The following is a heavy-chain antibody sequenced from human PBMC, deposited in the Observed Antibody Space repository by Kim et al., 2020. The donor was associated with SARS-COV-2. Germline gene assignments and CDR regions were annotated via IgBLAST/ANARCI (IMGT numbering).Heavy chain of an antibody. J-gene: IGHJ4*02. D-gene: IGHD4-17*01. CDR3: AKGGTWGYGGRSDY. Sequence: GGSLRLSCAASGFTFSSYAMSWVRQAPGKGLEWVSAISGSGGSTYYADSVKGRFTISRDNSKNTLYLQMNSLRAEDTAVYYCAKGGTWGYGGRSDYWGQGTLVTVSS. V-gene: IGHV3-23*01. CDR2: ISGSGGST. CDR1: GFTFSSYA.